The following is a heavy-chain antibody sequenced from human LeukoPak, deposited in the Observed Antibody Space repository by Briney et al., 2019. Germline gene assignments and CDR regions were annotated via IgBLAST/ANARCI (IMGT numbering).Heavy chain of an antibody. CDR3: ARDPRTWGSHVREYYFDY. V-gene: IGHV1-46*01. Sequence: ASVKVSCKASGYTFTSYYMHWVRQAPGQGLEWMGIINPSGGSTSYAQKFQGRVTMTRDTSTSTVYMELSSLRSEDTAVYYCARDPRTWGSHVREYYFDYLGQGTLVTVSS. CDR2: INPSGGST. D-gene: IGHD7-27*01. J-gene: IGHJ4*02. CDR1: GYTFTSYY.